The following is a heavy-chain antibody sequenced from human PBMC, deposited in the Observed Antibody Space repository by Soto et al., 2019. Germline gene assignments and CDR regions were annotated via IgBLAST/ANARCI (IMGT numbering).Heavy chain of an antibody. CDR2: INTNTGNP. J-gene: IGHJ5*02. V-gene: IGHV7-4-1*01. Sequence: GASVKVSCKASGYTFTSYAMNWVRQAPGQGLEWMGWINTNTGNPTYAQGFTGRFVFSLDTSVSTAYLQICSLKAEDTAVYYCASGGHYDFWSGYYPATWWFDPWGQGTLVTVSS. CDR3: ASGGHYDFWSGYYPATWWFDP. D-gene: IGHD3-3*01. CDR1: GYTFTSYA.